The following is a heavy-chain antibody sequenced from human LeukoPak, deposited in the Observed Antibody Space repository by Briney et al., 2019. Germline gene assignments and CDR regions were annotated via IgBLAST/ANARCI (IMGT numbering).Heavy chain of an antibody. CDR3: ARHQLRGFLDDN. D-gene: IGHD3-10*01. CDR1: GGSISSHY. CDR2: IYYSGNT. Sequence: SETLSLTCTVSGGSISSHYWSWIRQPPGKGLEWIGCIYYSGNTNYNPSLESRVTISVDTSKNRFSLKLSSVTAANTAVYYCARHQLRGFLDDNWGQGTLVTVSS. V-gene: IGHV4-59*08. J-gene: IGHJ4*02.